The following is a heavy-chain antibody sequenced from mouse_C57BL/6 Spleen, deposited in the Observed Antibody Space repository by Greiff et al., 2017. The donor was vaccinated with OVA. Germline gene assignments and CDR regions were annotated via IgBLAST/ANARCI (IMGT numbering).Heavy chain of an antibody. CDR3: ARSGYYGNGGFAY. CDR2: INPNNGGT. D-gene: IGHD2-1*01. Sequence: EVQLQESGPELVKPGASVKIPCKASGYTFTDYNMDWVKQSHGKSLEWIGDINPNNGGTIYNQKFKGKATLTVDKSSSTAYMELRSLTSEDTAVYYCARSGYYGNGGFAYWGQGTLVTVSA. J-gene: IGHJ3*01. V-gene: IGHV1-18*01. CDR1: GYTFTDYN.